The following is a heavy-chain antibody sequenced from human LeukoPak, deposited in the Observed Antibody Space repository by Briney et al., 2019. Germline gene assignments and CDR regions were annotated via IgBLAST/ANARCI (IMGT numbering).Heavy chain of an antibody. J-gene: IGHJ6*03. D-gene: IGHD2/OR15-2a*01. CDR2: IYTTGST. CDR1: GGSISSYY. CDR3: ARDVSSGDYYYYYMDV. Sequence: SETLSLTCTVSGGSISSYYWSWIRQPAGKGLEWIGRIYTTGSTNYNPSLKSRVTMSVDTSMNQFSLKLSSVTAADTAVYFCARDVSSGDYYYYYMDVWGKGTTVTVSS. V-gene: IGHV4-4*07.